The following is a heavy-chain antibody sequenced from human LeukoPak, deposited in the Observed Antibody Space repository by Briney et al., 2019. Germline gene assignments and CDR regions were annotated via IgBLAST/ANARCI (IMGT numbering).Heavy chain of an antibody. Sequence: SVKVSCKASGGTFSSYAISWVRQAPGQGLEWMGRIIPILGIANYAQKFQGRVTITADKSTSTAYMELSSLRSEDTAVYYCARDLWLVYNSGRGGYYYGMDVWGQGTTVTVSS. D-gene: IGHD6-19*01. CDR1: GGTFSSYA. J-gene: IGHJ6*02. V-gene: IGHV1-69*04. CDR3: ARDLWLVYNSGRGGYYYGMDV. CDR2: IIPILGIA.